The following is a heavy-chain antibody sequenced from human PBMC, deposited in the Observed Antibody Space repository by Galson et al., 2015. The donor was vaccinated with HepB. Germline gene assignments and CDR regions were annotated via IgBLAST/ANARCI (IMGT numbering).Heavy chain of an antibody. Sequence: LSLTCTVSGGSISSSSYYWGWIRQPPGKGLEWIGSIYYSGSTYYNPSLKSRVTISVDTSKNQFSLKLSSVTAADTAVYYCARLVGAAADYWGQGTLVTVSS. CDR1: GGSISSSSYY. CDR3: ARLVGAAADY. J-gene: IGHJ4*02. D-gene: IGHD6-13*01. V-gene: IGHV4-39*01. CDR2: IYYSGST.